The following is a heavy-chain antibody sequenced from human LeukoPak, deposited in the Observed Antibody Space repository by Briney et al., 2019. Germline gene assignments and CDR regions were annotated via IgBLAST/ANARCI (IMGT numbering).Heavy chain of an antibody. CDR2: IYTSGST. CDR1: GGSISSYY. J-gene: IGHJ6*03. Sequence: PSETLSLTCTVSGGSISSYYWSWIRQPAGKGQEWIAGIYTSGSTNYNPSLKSRVTMSVDTSKNQFSLKLSSVTAADTAVYYCAREAAARPLSYYYYMDVWGKGTTVTVSS. D-gene: IGHD6-6*01. CDR3: AREAAARPLSYYYYMDV. V-gene: IGHV4-4*07.